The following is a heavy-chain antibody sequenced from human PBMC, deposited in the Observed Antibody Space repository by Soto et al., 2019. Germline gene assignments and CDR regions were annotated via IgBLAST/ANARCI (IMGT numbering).Heavy chain of an antibody. CDR3: ARMNHDSSGYSIFDP. D-gene: IGHD3-22*01. J-gene: IGHJ5*02. Sequence: SETLSLTCVVYGGSLSGYYWSWIRQPPGKGLEWIGQINHSGSTNYNPSLKSRVTISEDTSKNQFSLKLSSVTAADTAVYYCARMNHDSSGYSIFDPWGQGTV. V-gene: IGHV4-34*01. CDR2: INHSGST. CDR1: GGSLSGYY.